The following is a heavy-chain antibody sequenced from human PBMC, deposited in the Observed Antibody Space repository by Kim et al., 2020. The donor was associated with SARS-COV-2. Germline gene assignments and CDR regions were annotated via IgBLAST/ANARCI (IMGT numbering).Heavy chain of an antibody. Sequence: GGSLRLSCAASGLNFRSHTMHWIRQGPGKGLEWVAIISSDGRNKFYADSVKGRFTIPKDNSRNTLYLQMDSLRPEDTAVYFCVSRSPVGDWYLPYFDYWG. D-gene: IGHD6-13*01. V-gene: IGHV3-30*04. CDR2: ISSDGRNK. J-gene: IGHJ4*01. CDR1: GLNFRSHT. CDR3: VSRSPVGDWYLPYFDY.